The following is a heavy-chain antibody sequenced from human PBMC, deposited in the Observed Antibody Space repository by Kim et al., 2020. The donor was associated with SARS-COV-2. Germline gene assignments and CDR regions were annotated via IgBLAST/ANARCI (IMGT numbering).Heavy chain of an antibody. Sequence: SNKYYADSVKGRFTISRDNSKNTLYLQMNSLRAEDTAVYYCARGEGSFQHWGQGTLVTVSS. CDR3: ARGEGSFQH. V-gene: IGHV3-33*01. J-gene: IGHJ1*01. CDR2: SNK.